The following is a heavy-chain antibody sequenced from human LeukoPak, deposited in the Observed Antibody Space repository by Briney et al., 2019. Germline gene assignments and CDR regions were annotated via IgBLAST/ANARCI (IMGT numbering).Heavy chain of an antibody. Sequence: SETLSLTCTVSGGSISSYYWSWIRQPAGKGLEWIGRIYTSGSTNYNPSLKSRVTMSVDTSKNQFSLKLSSVTAADTAVYYCASDFWSGLWYAFDIWGQGTMVTVSS. D-gene: IGHD3-3*01. CDR1: GGSISSYY. J-gene: IGHJ3*02. CDR2: IYTSGST. V-gene: IGHV4-4*07. CDR3: ASDFWSGLWYAFDI.